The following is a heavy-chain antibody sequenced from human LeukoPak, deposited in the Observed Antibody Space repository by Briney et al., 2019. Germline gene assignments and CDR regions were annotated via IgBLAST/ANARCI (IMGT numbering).Heavy chain of an antibody. CDR2: INWNGGST. CDR1: GFTFSSYE. Sequence: GGSLRLSCAASGFTFSSYEMNWVRQAPGKGLEWVSGINWNGGSTGYADSVKGRFTISRDNAKNSLYLQMNNLRAEDTALYYCARVNSDYYDSSGYYYWGQGTLVTVSS. V-gene: IGHV3-20*04. CDR3: ARVNSDYYDSSGYYY. J-gene: IGHJ4*02. D-gene: IGHD3-22*01.